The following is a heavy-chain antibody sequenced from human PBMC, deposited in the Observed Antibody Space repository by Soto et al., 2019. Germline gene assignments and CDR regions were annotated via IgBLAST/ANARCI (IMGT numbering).Heavy chain of an antibody. CDR3: ARNLAVAAHYHYYGMDV. V-gene: IGHV1-18*04. Sequence: ASVKVSCKASGYTFTSYGISWVRQAPGQGLEWMGWISAYNGNTNYAQKLQGRVTMTTDTSTSTAYMELRSLRSDDTAVYYCARNLAVAAHYHYYGMDVWGQGTTVTVSS. D-gene: IGHD6-19*01. CDR1: GYTFTSYG. J-gene: IGHJ6*02. CDR2: ISAYNGNT.